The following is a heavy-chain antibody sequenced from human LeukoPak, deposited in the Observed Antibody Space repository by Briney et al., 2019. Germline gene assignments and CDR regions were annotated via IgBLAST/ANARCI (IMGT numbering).Heavy chain of an antibody. Sequence: ASVKVSCKASGYTFTSYGISWVRQAPGQGLEWMGWISAYNGNTNYAQKLQGRVTMTTDTSTSTAYMELRSLRSDDTAVYCCARDAQLPYYYYGMDVWGQGTTVTVSS. CDR3: ARDAQLPYYYYGMDV. CDR1: GYTFTSYG. V-gene: IGHV1-18*01. D-gene: IGHD2-2*01. CDR2: ISAYNGNT. J-gene: IGHJ6*02.